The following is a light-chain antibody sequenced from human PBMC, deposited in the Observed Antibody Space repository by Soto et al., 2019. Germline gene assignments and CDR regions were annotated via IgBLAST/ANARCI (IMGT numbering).Light chain of an antibody. CDR2: KAS. Sequence: TQSPATLSVSPGERATLSCRASQSVRNYLAWYQQKPGKAPRLLIYKASNLESGVPSRFSGSGSGTDFTLTISSLQPEDFATYYCQQSYSTLITFGQGTR. CDR3: QQSYSTLIT. J-gene: IGKJ5*01. CDR1: QSVRNY. V-gene: IGKV1-39*01.